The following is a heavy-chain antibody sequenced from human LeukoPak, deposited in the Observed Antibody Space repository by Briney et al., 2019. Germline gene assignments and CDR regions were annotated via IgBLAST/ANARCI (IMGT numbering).Heavy chain of an antibody. Sequence: ASVKVSCKASGYTFTSYAMHWVRQAPGQRLEWMGWINAGNGNTKYSQKLQGRVTMTTDTSTSTAYMELRSLRSDGTAVYYCARETAYYGMDVWGQGTTVTVSS. J-gene: IGHJ6*02. CDR2: INAGNGNT. V-gene: IGHV1-3*01. CDR3: ARETAYYGMDV. CDR1: GYTFTSYA.